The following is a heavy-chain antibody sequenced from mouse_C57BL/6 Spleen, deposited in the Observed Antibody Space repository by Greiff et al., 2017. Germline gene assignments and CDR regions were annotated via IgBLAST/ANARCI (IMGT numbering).Heavy chain of an antibody. CDR1: GYTFTSYR. D-gene: IGHD2-2*01. CDR3: ARSGYDGAWFAY. CDR2: IDPSDSYT. J-gene: IGHJ3*01. Sequence: QVQLQQPGAELVMPGASVKLSCKASGYTFTSYRMHWVKQRPGQGLEWIGEIDPSDSYTNYNQKFKGKSTLTVDKSSSTAYMQLSSLTSEDSAVYYCARSGYDGAWFAYWGQGTLVTVSA. V-gene: IGHV1-69*01.